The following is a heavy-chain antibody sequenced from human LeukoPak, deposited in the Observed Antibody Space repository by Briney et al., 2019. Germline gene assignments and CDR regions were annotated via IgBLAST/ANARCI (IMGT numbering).Heavy chain of an antibody. V-gene: IGHV4-31*03. CDR2: IYYSGST. J-gene: IGHJ6*02. Sequence: PSQTLSLTCTVSGGSISSGGYYWSWIRQHPGKGLEWIGYIYYSGSTYYNPSLKSRVTISVDTSKNQFSLKLGSVTAADTAVYYCARVVRFLEWSYGMDVWGQGTTVTVSS. D-gene: IGHD3-3*01. CDR1: GGSISSGGYY. CDR3: ARVVRFLEWSYGMDV.